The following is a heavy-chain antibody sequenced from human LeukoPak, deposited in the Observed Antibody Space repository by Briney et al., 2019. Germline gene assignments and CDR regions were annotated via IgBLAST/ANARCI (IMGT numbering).Heavy chain of an antibody. Sequence: GGSLRLSCAASGFTFSSYDMHWVRHATGKGLEWVSAIGTAGDTYYPGSVKGRFTISRENAKNSLYLQMNSLRAGDTAVYYCARGLDYYGSGSSDTFDYWGQGTLVTVSS. D-gene: IGHD3-10*01. CDR2: IGTAGDT. CDR3: ARGLDYYGSGSSDTFDY. CDR1: GFTFSSYD. J-gene: IGHJ4*02. V-gene: IGHV3-13*01.